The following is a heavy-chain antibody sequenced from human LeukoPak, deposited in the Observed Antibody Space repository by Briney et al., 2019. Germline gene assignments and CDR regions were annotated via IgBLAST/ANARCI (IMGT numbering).Heavy chain of an antibody. CDR2: ISSSSSYI. J-gene: IGHJ6*02. Sequence: MTGGSLRLSCAASGFTFSSYSMNWVRQAPGKGLEWVSSISSSSSYIYYADSVKGRFTISRDNAKNSLYLQVNSLRAEDTAVYYCARDTKAGYYYYGMGVWGQGTTVTVSS. CDR3: ARDTKAGYYYYGMGV. D-gene: IGHD2-8*01. CDR1: GFTFSSYS. V-gene: IGHV3-21*01.